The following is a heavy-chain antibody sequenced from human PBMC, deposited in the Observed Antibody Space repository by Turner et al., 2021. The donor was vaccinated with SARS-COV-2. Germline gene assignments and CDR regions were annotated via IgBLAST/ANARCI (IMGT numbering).Heavy chain of an antibody. J-gene: IGHJ5*02. CDR3: STSAYLSTNWFDP. CDR2: SDPSDSYT. V-gene: IGHV5-10-1*03. D-gene: IGHD3-22*01. CDR1: GYSFTSDW. Sequence: DVQLVQSGAEGKKPGESRRISCKASGYSFTSDWITWVRQMPGKGLEWMGRSDPSDSYTNYGPAFQGHVTTSADKSISTAYLQWSSLKASDTAMYYCSTSAYLSTNWFDPWGQGTLVTVSS.